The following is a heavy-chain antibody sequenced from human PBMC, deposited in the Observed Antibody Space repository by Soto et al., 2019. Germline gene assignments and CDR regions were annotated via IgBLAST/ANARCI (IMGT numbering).Heavy chain of an antibody. CDR2: INPSRATT. CDR1: GDTFSSQY. V-gene: IGHV1-46*01. CDR3: VGGADLEGRYNWVDP. D-gene: IGHD3-3*01. J-gene: IGHJ5*02. Sequence: QVQLVQSGAEVKKPGASMKVSCKSFGDTFSSQYIHWVRQAHGQGLEWVGLINPSRATTTISQKFQGRVTLTSDTSTRTVYMELSSLRSDDTAIYFCVGGADLEGRYNWVDPWGQGTLVTVSS.